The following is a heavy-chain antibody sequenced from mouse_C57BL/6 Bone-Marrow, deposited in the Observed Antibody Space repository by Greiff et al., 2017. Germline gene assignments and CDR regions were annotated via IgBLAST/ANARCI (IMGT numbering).Heavy chain of an antibody. CDR2: IRNKANNHAT. V-gene: IGHV6-6*01. Sequence: EVQVEESGGGLVQPGGSMKLSCDASGFTFSDSWMDWVRQCPGKGLEWVAEIRNKANNHATYYAVSVKGRFTISRDDCKSSVYLQMHSLGAEDTGIYYCTFELPTWFAYWRQGTLVTVSA. J-gene: IGHJ3*01. CDR3: TFELPTWFAY. D-gene: IGHD5-5*01. CDR1: GFTFSDSW.